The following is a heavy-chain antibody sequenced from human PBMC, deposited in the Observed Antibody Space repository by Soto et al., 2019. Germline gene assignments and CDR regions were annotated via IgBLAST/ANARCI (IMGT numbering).Heavy chain of an antibody. D-gene: IGHD4-17*01. Sequence: SETLSLTCTLSGVSITSGAYYWTWVRQHPGKGLEWIGYIYYNGNTYFSPSLKSRLTISIDTSKNQFSLKLSSVTAADTAMYYCARARLRAVYAFDFWGQVTLVTVS. CDR2: IYYNGNT. CDR3: ARARLRAVYAFDF. V-gene: IGHV4-31*03. J-gene: IGHJ3*01. CDR1: GVSITSGAYY.